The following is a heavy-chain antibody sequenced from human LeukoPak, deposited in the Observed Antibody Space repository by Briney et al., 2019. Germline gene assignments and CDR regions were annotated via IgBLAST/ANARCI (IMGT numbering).Heavy chain of an antibody. Sequence: SETLSLTCTVSGVSISSSNSYWGWIRQPPGKGLEWIGSIYYTGNTYYNASLKSQGSISTDTSKNQSSLKLTSVTAADTSVYYCARQTGSGLFILPGGQGTLVTVSS. V-gene: IGHV4-39*01. J-gene: IGHJ4*02. D-gene: IGHD3/OR15-3a*01. CDR3: ARQTGSGLFILP. CDR1: GVSISSSNSY. CDR2: IYYTGNT.